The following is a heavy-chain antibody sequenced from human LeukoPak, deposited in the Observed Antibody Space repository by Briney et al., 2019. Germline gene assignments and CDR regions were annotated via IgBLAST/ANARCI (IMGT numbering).Heavy chain of an antibody. Sequence: GGSLRLSCAASGSTFSSYAMSWVRQAPGKGLEWVSAISGSGGSTYYADSVKGRFTISRDNSKNTLYLQMNSLRAEDTAVYYCAKDRRARDRSYYRPVDYWGQGTLVTVSS. V-gene: IGHV3-23*01. J-gene: IGHJ4*02. CDR2: ISGSGGST. D-gene: IGHD1-26*01. CDR3: AKDRRARDRSYYRPVDY. CDR1: GSTFSSYA.